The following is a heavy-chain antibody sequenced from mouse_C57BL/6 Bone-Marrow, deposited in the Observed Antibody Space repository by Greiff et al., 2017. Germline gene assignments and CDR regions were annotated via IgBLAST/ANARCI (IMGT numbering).Heavy chain of an antibody. Sequence: EVKVVESGGGLVKPGGSLKLSCAASGFTFSDYGMHWVRQAPEKGLEWVAYISSGSSTIYYADTVKGRFTISRDNAKNTLFLQMTSLRSEDTAMYYCASFDGYYFDYWGQGTTLTVSS. J-gene: IGHJ2*01. CDR2: ISSGSSTI. CDR1: GFTFSDYG. CDR3: ASFDGYYFDY. D-gene: IGHD2-3*01. V-gene: IGHV5-17*01.